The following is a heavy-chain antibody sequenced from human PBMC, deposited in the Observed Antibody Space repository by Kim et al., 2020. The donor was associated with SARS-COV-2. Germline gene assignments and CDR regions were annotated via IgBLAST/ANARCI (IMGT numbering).Heavy chain of an antibody. J-gene: IGHJ4*02. CDR1: GGSISSYY. Sequence: SETLSLTCTVSGGSISSYYWSWIRQAPGKGLEWIGYIYSSGSATYNPSFKSRVTMSVDTSKNQFSLKLTSVTAADTAVYYCVRDERERNSDSSFDYWGQGTLVTVSS. V-gene: IGHV4-59*13. CDR2: IYSSGSA. D-gene: IGHD4-4*01. CDR3: VRDERERNSDSSFDY.